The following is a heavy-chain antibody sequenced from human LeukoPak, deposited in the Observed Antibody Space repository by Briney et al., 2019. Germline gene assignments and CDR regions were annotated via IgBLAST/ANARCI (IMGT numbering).Heavy chain of an antibody. CDR2: ISSNSRYI. CDR1: GFTFSSYS. Sequence: GGSLRLSCAASGFTFSSYSMNWVRQAPGKGLEWVSSISSNSRYIYYADSMRGRFTISRDNAKNSLYLQMNSLKPEDTAVYYCARVAEAAAFDSWGQGTLVTVSS. CDR3: ARVAEAAAFDS. V-gene: IGHV3-21*06. J-gene: IGHJ4*02. D-gene: IGHD6-13*01.